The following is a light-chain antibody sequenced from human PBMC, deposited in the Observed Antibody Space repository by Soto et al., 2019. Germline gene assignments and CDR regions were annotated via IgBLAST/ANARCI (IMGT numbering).Light chain of an antibody. V-gene: IGKV1-5*03. J-gene: IGKJ1*01. CDR2: KAS. Sequence: DIQMTQSPSTLSASVGDRVTITCLASESISSLLAWYQQKPGKAPKLLIYKASNLKSGVPSRFSGSGSGTEFTLTISSLQPDDFATYYCQHYNSYSEAFGQGTKVDIK. CDR3: QHYNSYSEA. CDR1: ESISSL.